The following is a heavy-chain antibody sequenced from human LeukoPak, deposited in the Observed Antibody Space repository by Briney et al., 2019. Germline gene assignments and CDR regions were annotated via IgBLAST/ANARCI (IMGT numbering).Heavy chain of an antibody. CDR1: GVSISSSSYY. Sequence: SETLSLTCAVSGVSISSSSYYWGWIRRSPGKGLEWIGSIYYSGRTFYSPTLKSRVTISVDTTKNQFSLKLGSVTAADTAVYYCARAPYDSSGHYVDYWGQGNRLTVSS. J-gene: IGHJ4*02. CDR3: ARAPYDSSGHYVDY. V-gene: IGHV4-39*01. CDR2: IYYSGRT. D-gene: IGHD3-22*01.